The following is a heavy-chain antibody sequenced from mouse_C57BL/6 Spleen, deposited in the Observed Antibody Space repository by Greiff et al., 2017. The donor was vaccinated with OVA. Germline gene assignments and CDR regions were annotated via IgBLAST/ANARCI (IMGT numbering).Heavy chain of an antibody. V-gene: IGHV5-17*01. CDR1: GFTFSDYG. CDR2: ISSGSSTI. J-gene: IGHJ2*01. Sequence: DVMLVESGGGLVKPGGSLKLSCAASGFTFSDYGMHWVRQAPEKGLEWVAYISSGSSTIYYADTVKGRFTISRDNAKNTLFLQMTSLRSEDTAMYYCARNYDYDRDFDYWGQGTTLTVSS. CDR3: ARNYDYDRDFDY. D-gene: IGHD2-4*01.